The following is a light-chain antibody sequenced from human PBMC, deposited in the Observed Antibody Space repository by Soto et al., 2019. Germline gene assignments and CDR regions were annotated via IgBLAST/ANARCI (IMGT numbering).Light chain of an antibody. V-gene: IGLV2-14*01. CDR1: SSDVGAYTS. Sequence: QSVLTQPASVSGSPGQSITISCTGSSSDVGAYTSVSWYQQHPGKAPKLMIYEVNNRPSGVSRRFSGSKSGNTASLTISGLQAEDEAHYYCSSYTSDNRDYVFGTGTKVTVL. CDR2: EVN. J-gene: IGLJ1*01. CDR3: SSYTSDNRDYV.